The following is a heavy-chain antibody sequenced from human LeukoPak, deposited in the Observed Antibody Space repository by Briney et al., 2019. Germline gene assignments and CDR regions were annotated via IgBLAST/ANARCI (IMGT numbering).Heavy chain of an antibody. CDR2: IKQDGSEK. J-gene: IGHJ4*02. CDR1: GFTFSSYA. D-gene: IGHD5-24*01. V-gene: IGHV3-7*03. CDR3: ASQRWLRF. Sequence: GGSLRLSCAASGFTFSSYAMSWVRQAPGKGLEWVANIKQDGSEKYYVDSVKGRFTISRDNAKNSLYLQMNSLRAEDTAVYYCASQRWLRFWGQGTLVTVSS.